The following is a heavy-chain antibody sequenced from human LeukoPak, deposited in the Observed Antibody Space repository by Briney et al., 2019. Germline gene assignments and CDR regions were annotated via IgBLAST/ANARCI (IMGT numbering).Heavy chain of an antibody. CDR1: GGTFSSYA. V-gene: IGHV1-69*01. Sequence: SVKVSCKASGGTFSSYAISWVRQAPGQGLEWMGGIIPIFGTANYAQKFQGRVTITADESTSTAYMELSSLRSGDTAVYYCARAAMAGTSPPDYWGQGTLVTVSS. J-gene: IGHJ4*02. CDR3: ARAAMAGTSPPDY. CDR2: IIPIFGTA. D-gene: IGHD6-19*01.